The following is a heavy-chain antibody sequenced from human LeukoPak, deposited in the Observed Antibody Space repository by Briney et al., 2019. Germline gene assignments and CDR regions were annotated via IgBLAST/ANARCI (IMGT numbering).Heavy chain of an antibody. CDR3: ASPRDTVVVVAATSGYFDL. V-gene: IGHV4-59*08. CDR2: IYHSGST. D-gene: IGHD2-15*01. Sequence: SETLSLTCTVSGASISSYYWSWIRQPPGKGVEWIGYIYHSGSTVYRPSLKSRVTISVDTSKNQFSLKLTSVTAADTAVYYCASPRDTVVVVAATSGYFDLWGRGTLVTVSS. J-gene: IGHJ2*01. CDR1: GASISSYY.